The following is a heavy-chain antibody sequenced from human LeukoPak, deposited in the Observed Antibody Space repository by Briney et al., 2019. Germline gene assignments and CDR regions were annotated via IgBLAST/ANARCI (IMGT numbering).Heavy chain of an antibody. Sequence: QPGGSLRLSCAASGFSLTPYGMPWVRQAPGKGMEWEALIWFDGSKRYQADSVKGRFTNNRDNPKNMLYLQMNSLRVDDTAVYYCARGYCSGGSCRQQIDLWGQGTLVSDSP. J-gene: IGHJ5*02. CDR1: GFSLTPYG. D-gene: IGHD2-15*01. V-gene: IGHV3-33*01. CDR2: IWFDGSKR. CDR3: ARGYCSGGSCRQQIDL.